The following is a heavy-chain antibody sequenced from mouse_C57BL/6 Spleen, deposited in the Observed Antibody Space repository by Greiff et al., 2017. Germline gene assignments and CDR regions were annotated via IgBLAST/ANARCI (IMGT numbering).Heavy chain of an antibody. D-gene: IGHD1-1*01. J-gene: IGHJ1*03. Sequence: VQLQQPGAELVKPGASVKLSCKASGFTFTSYWMHWVKQRPGRGLEWIGRIDPNSGGTKYTAKFKNKATLTVDKPSSTAYLQLSSLTSEDSAVYYCARSVVASYWYFDVWGTGTTVTVSS. V-gene: IGHV1-72*01. CDR1: GFTFTSYW. CDR2: IDPNSGGT. CDR3: ARSVVASYWYFDV.